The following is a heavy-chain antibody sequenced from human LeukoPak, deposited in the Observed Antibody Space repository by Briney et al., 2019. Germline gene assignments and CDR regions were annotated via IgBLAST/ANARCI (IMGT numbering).Heavy chain of an antibody. CDR3: AKDFSYYDSSGSGRDY. Sequence: GGSLRLSCAASGFTFSSYGMHWVRQAPGKWLEWVAIIWYDGSNKYYADSVKGRFTISRDNSKNTLYLQMNSLRAEDTAVYYCAKDFSYYDSSGSGRDYWGQGTLVTVSS. D-gene: IGHD3-22*01. J-gene: IGHJ4*02. CDR1: GFTFSSYG. V-gene: IGHV3-33*06. CDR2: IWYDGSNK.